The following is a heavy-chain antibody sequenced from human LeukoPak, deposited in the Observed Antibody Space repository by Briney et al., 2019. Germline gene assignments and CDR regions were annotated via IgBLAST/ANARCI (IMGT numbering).Heavy chain of an antibody. V-gene: IGHV4-39*01. CDR1: GGSISSSSYY. CDR3: ARHQGSIVVVPAAPTAGNAFDI. CDR2: IYYSGST. D-gene: IGHD2-2*01. Sequence: SETLSLTCTVSGGSISSSSYYWGWIRQPPGKGLEWIGSIYYSGSTYYNPSLKSRVTISVDTSKNQSSLKLSSVTAADTAVYYCARHQGSIVVVPAAPTAGNAFDIWGQGTMVTVSS. J-gene: IGHJ3*02.